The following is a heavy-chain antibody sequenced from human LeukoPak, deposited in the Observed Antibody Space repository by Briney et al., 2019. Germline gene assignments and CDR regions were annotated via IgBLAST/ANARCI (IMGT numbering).Heavy chain of an antibody. D-gene: IGHD3-9*01. J-gene: IGHJ6*02. V-gene: IGHV1-69*04. CDR3: ARVSVYYDILTGYYYYYGMDV. CDR1: GGTFSSYA. Sequence: SVKVSCKASGGTFSSYAISWVRQAPGQGLEWMGRIIPILGIANYAQKFQGRVTITADKSTSTAYMELSSLRSEDTAVYYCARVSVYYDILTGYYYYYGMDVWGQGTTVTVSS. CDR2: IIPILGIA.